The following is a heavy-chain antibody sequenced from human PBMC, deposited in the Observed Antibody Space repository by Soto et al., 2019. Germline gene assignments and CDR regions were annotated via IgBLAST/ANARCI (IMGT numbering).Heavy chain of an antibody. D-gene: IGHD3-22*01. Sequence: QVQLVESGGGVVQPGRSLRLSCAASGFTFSSYAMHWVRQAPGKGLEGVAVISYDGSNKYYADSVKGRFTISRDNSKNTLYLQMNSLRAEDTAVYYCARAYYDALGVGDYWGQGTLVTVSS. V-gene: IGHV3-30-3*01. J-gene: IGHJ4*02. CDR2: ISYDGSNK. CDR1: GFTFSSYA. CDR3: ARAYYDALGVGDY.